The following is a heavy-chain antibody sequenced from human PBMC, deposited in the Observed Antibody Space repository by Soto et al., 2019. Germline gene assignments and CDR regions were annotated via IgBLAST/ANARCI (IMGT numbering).Heavy chain of an antibody. J-gene: IGHJ3*02. CDR2: ISSSSSTI. CDR1: GFTFSSYS. CDR3: ARTYYDDAFDI. V-gene: IGHV3-48*01. Sequence: GGSLRLSCAASGFTFSSYSMNWVRQAPGKGLEWVSYISSSSSTIYYADSVKGRFTISRDNAKNSLYLQMNSLRAEDTAVYYCARTYYDDAFDIWGQGTMVTVSS. D-gene: IGHD3-3*01.